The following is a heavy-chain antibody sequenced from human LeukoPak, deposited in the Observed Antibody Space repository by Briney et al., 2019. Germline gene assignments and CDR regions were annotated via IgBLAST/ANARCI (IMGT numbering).Heavy chain of an antibody. CDR2: ISAYNGNT. CDR1: GYTFTSYG. Sequence: ASVKVSCKASGYTFTSYGISWARQAPGQGLEWMGWISAYNGNTNYAQKLQGRVTMTTDTSTSTAYMELRSLRSADTAVYYCARENQQLVRDAFDIWGQGTMVTVSS. V-gene: IGHV1-18*04. J-gene: IGHJ3*02. CDR3: ARENQQLVRDAFDI. D-gene: IGHD6-13*01.